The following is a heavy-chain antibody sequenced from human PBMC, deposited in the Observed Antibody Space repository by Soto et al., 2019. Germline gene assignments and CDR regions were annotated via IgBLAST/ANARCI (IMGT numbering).Heavy chain of an antibody. CDR2: IYYSGST. CDR3: ARRHPYCGGDCYVFDY. J-gene: IGHJ4*02. V-gene: IGHV4-59*08. Sequence: SETLSLTCTVSGGSISSYYWSWIRQPPGKGLEWIGYIYYSGSTNYNPSLKSRVTISVDTSKNQFSLKLSSVTAADTAVYYYARRHPYCGGDCYVFDYWGQGTLVTVSS. D-gene: IGHD2-21*01. CDR1: GGSISSYY.